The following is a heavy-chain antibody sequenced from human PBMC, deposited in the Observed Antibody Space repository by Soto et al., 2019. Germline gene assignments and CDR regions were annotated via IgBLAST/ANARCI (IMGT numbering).Heavy chain of an antibody. CDR2: IYYSGST. CDR1: GGSISSSSYY. D-gene: IGHD4-17*01. Sequence: SETLSLTCTVSGGSISSSSYYWGWIRQPPGKGLEWIGSIYYSGSTYYNPSLKSRVTISVDTSKNQFSLKLSSVTAADTAVYYCARRSIYGGNSFDYWGQGTLVTVSS. J-gene: IGHJ4*02. V-gene: IGHV4-39*01. CDR3: ARRSIYGGNSFDY.